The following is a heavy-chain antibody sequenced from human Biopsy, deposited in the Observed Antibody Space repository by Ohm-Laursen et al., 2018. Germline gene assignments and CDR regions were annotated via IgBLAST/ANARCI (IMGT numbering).Heavy chain of an antibody. V-gene: IGHV4-59*07. D-gene: IGHD2-21*02. CDR1: GGSISSYY. CDR2: IYYSGTT. J-gene: IGHJ4*02. CDR3: ARDDAVTVIRGLYY. Sequence: SDTLSLTCPVSGGSISSYYWNWIRQPPGKGLEWIGYIYYSGTTDYSPSLKNRVTISIDKSKNQFFLKLSSVTAEDTAVYYCARDDAVTVIRGLYYWGQGALVTVSS.